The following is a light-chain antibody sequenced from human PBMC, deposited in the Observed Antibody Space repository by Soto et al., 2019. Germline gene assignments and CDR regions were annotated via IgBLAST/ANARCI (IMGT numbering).Light chain of an antibody. CDR3: QQYGSSSPWT. V-gene: IGKV1-5*03. Sequence: DLQMTQSPSTLSASVGDRVTITCRASQSISSWLAWYQQKPGRAPKLLIYKASSLETGVPSRFSGSGSGTEFTLIISSLPPDDFASYYCQQYGSSSPWTFGQGTKVEIK. CDR2: KAS. J-gene: IGKJ1*01. CDR1: QSISSW.